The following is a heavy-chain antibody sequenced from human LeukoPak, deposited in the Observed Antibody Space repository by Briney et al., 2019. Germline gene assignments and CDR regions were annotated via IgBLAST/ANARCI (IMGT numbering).Heavy chain of an antibody. V-gene: IGHV3-9*01. CDR2: ISWNSGSI. J-gene: IGHJ4*02. CDR1: GFTFDDYA. D-gene: IGHD6-13*01. CDR3: AKDIGAAAGTFDY. Sequence: PGGSLRLSCAASGFTFDDYAMHWVRQAPGKGLEWVSGISWNSGSIGYEDSVKGRFTISRDNAKNSLYLQMNSLRAEDTALYYCAKDIGAAAGTFDYWGQGTLVTVSS.